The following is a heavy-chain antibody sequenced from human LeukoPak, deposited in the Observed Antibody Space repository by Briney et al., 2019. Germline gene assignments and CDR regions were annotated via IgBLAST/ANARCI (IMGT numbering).Heavy chain of an antibody. V-gene: IGHV3-23*01. D-gene: IGHD5-12*01. Sequence: GGSLRLSCAASGFTFSSYAMSWVRQAPGKGLEWVSVISGSGGTTYYADSVKGRFTISRDNSKNTLYLQMNSLRAEDTAVYYCAGRIVTTSGFDYWGQGTLVTVSS. CDR2: ISGSGGTT. CDR1: GFTFSSYA. CDR3: AGRIVTTSGFDY. J-gene: IGHJ4*02.